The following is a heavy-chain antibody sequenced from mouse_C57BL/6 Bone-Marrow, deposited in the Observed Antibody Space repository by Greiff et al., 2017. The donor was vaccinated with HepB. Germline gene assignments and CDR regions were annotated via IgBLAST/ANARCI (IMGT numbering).Heavy chain of an antibody. Sequence: EVKLVESGGGLVQPGGSRKLSCAASGFTFSSFGMHWVRQAPEKGLEWVAFISNGGNTIYYADTLKGRFTVSRDNPRNTLFLQMTSLRSEDTTKYYCGRGDYWGQGTTLTVSS. J-gene: IGHJ2*01. CDR2: ISNGGNTI. V-gene: IGHV5-17*02. CDR1: GFTFSSFG. CDR3: GRGDY.